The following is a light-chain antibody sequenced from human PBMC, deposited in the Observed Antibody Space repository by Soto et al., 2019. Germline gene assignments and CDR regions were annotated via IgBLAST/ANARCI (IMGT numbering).Light chain of an antibody. CDR1: SSDVGGYNF. V-gene: IGLV2-14*03. CDR2: DVS. CDR3: TSYTTTSTVV. Sequence: QSALTQPASVSGSPGQSITISCTGTSSDVGGYNFVSWYQQHPGKALKVMIYDVSDRPSGVSDRFSGSKSGNTASLTISGLQAEDEAHYYCTSYTTTSTVVFGGGTKVTVL. J-gene: IGLJ2*01.